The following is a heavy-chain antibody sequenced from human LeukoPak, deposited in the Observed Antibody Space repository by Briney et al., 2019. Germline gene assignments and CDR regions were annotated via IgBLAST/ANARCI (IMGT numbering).Heavy chain of an antibody. V-gene: IGHV1-69*06. D-gene: IGHD3-22*01. CDR3: SYSSGYYGDAFDI. CDR1: GGTFSSYA. Sequence: ASVKVSCKASGGTFSSYAISWVRQAPGQGLEWMGGIIPIFGTANYAQKFQGRVTITADKSTSTAYMELSSLRSEDTAVYYCSYSSGYYGDAFDIWGQGTMVTVSS. J-gene: IGHJ3*02. CDR2: IIPIFGTA.